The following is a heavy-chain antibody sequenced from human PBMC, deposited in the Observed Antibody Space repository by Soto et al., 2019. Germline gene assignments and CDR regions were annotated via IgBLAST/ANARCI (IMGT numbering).Heavy chain of an antibody. CDR2: INHSGST. CDR1: GGSFSGYY. V-gene: IGHV4-34*01. J-gene: IGHJ4*02. CDR3: ASVADCSGGSCYSDY. D-gene: IGHD2-15*01. Sequence: QVQLQQWGAGLLKPSETLSLTCAVYGGSFSGYYWSWIRQPPGKGLEWIGEINHSGSTNYNPSLTGRVTISVDTSKNQFSLKLSSVTAADTAVYYCASVADCSGGSCYSDYWGQGTLVTVSS.